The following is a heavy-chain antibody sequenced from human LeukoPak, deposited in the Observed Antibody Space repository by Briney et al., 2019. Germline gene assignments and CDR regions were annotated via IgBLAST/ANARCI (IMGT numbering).Heavy chain of an antibody. D-gene: IGHD3-22*01. Sequence: SETLSLTCTVSGGSISSYYWSWIRQPPGKGLEWIGYIYYSGSTNYNPSLKSRVTISVDTSKNQFSLKLSSVTAADTAVYYCARDLISSGYEEVWGDFQHWGQGTLVTVSS. V-gene: IGHV4-59*01. CDR1: GGSISSYY. CDR3: ARDLISSGYEEVWGDFQH. CDR2: IYYSGST. J-gene: IGHJ1*01.